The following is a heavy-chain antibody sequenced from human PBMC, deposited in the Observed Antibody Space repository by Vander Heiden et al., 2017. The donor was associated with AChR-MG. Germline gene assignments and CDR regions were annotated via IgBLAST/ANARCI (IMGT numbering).Heavy chain of an antibody. CDR1: GSTFSSYG. Sequence: QMQLVASGGGVVQPGTSPRPSCAASGSTFSSYGMHWVRQAPGKGLEWVAVIWYDGGNKYYADSVKGRFTISRDNSKNTLYLQMGSLRAEDTAVYHCARDGYGHCGGTNCYTSYYYYYMDVWGKGTTVTVSS. CDR3: ARDGYGHCGGTNCYTSYYYYYMDV. J-gene: IGHJ6*03. CDR2: IWYDGGNK. V-gene: IGHV3-33*01. D-gene: IGHD2-2*02.